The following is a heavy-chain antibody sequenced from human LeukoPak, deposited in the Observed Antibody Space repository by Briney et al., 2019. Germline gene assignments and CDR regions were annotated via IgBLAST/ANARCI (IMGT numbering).Heavy chain of an antibody. CDR3: ARGSSPYNWYFDL. J-gene: IGHJ2*01. D-gene: IGHD4-11*01. CDR1: GYTFTSYI. Sequence: ASVKVSCKASGYTFTSYIISWVRQAPGQGLEWVGWIAADSGDIHGYTHYAEKLQGRVSMTTDTSTDTAYMDLRSLTSDDTAVYYCARGSSPYNWYFDLWGRGTLITVSS. CDR2: IAADSGDIHGYT. V-gene: IGHV1-18*01.